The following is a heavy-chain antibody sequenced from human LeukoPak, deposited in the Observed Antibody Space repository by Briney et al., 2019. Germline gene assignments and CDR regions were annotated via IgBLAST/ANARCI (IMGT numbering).Heavy chain of an antibody. V-gene: IGHV4-34*01. D-gene: IGHD3-22*01. CDR3: ARDQYYYDSSGSPTFDY. CDR1: GGSFSGYY. CDR2: INHSGST. Sequence: KTSETLSLTCAVYGGSFSGYYWSCIRHPPGKGLEWIGEINHSGSTNYNTSLKSRVTMSVDTSKNQFSLKLSSVTAADTAVYYCARDQYYYDSSGSPTFDYWGQGTLVTVSS. J-gene: IGHJ4*02.